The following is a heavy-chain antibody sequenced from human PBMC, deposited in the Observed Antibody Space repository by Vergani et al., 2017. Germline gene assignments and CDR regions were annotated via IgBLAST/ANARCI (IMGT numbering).Heavy chain of an antibody. J-gene: IGHJ2*01. CDR3: ARGEKSGSYLYGYFDL. D-gene: IGHD1-26*01. CDR2: IYTSGST. Sequence: QVQLQESGPGLVKPSETLSLTCTVSGGSISSYYWSWIRQPAGKGLEWIGRIYTSGSTNYNPSLKSRVTMSVDTSKNQFSLKLSSVTAADTAVYYCARGEKSGSYLYGYFDLWGRGTLVTVSS. V-gene: IGHV4-4*07. CDR1: GGSISSYY.